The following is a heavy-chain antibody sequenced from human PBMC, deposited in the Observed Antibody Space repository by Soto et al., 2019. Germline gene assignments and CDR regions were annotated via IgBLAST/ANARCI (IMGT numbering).Heavy chain of an antibody. V-gene: IGHV4-4*02. J-gene: IGHJ4*02. CDR2: IYHSGST. CDR1: GGSISSSNW. D-gene: IGHD3-10*01. Sequence: PSETLSLTCAVSGGSISSSNWWSFVRQPPGKGLEWIGEIYHSGSTNYNPSLKSRVTISVDKSKNQFSLKLSSVTAADTAVYYCARVGYYGSGSYHWGQGTLVTVSS. CDR3: ARVGYYGSGSYH.